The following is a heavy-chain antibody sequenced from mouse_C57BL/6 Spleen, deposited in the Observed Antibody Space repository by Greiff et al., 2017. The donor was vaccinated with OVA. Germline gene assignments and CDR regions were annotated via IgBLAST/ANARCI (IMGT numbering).Heavy chain of an antibody. CDR1: GYTFTSYW. CDR3: ARSTTSYYGSSYGAMDY. D-gene: IGHD1-1*01. CDR2: IHPNSGST. V-gene: IGHV1-64*01. Sequence: VKLQQPGAELVKPGASVKLSCKASGYTFTSYWMHWVKQRPGQGLEWIGMIHPNSGSTNYNEKFKSKATLTVDKSSSTAYMQLSSLTSEDSAVYYCARSTTSYYGSSYGAMDYWGQGTSVTVSS. J-gene: IGHJ4*01.